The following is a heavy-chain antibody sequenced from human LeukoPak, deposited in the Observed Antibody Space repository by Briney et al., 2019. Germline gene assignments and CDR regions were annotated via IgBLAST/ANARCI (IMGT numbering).Heavy chain of an antibody. CDR1: GFTFSSYA. CDR2: ISGSGGST. Sequence: PGGSLRLSCAASGFTFSSYAMSWVRQAPGKGLEWVSAISGSGGSTYYADSVKGRFTISRDNSKNTLYLQMNSLRAEDMAVYYCAKFPPSLVDTAMAFDYWGQGTLVTVSS. J-gene: IGHJ4*02. CDR3: AKFPPSLVDTAMAFDY. V-gene: IGHV3-23*01. D-gene: IGHD5-18*01.